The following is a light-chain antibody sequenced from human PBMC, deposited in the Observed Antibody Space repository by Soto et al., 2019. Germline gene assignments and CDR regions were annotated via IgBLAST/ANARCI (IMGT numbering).Light chain of an antibody. CDR1: STDVGGYNA. J-gene: IGLJ1*01. CDR2: EVT. Sequence: QSARIEPGSGAGPPGQTITISCTGTSTDVGGYNAVSWYQHHPGKAPKLIIYEVTHRPSGVSDRFSASKSGNTASLTISGLQAEDEADYYCNSFSVSHLYVFGTGTKVTVL. V-gene: IGLV2-14*01. CDR3: NSFSVSHLYV.